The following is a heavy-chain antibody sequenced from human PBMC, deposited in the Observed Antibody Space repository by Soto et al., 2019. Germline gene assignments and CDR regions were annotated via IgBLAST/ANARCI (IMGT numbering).Heavy chain of an antibody. CDR2: ISSNSAYI. D-gene: IGHD3-3*01. V-gene: IGHV3-21*01. J-gene: IGHJ6*02. Sequence: GGSLRLSCAASGFTFRSFTMNWVRQAPGKGLEWVSTISSNSAYIYYTDALRGRFTISRDNAKNSLHLQMNSLRAEDTAVYYCTRDGERAYYDFWSGYSPGPFHYYYYGMDVWGHGTTVTVSS. CDR3: TRDGERAYYDFWSGYSPGPFHYYYYGMDV. CDR1: GFTFRSFT.